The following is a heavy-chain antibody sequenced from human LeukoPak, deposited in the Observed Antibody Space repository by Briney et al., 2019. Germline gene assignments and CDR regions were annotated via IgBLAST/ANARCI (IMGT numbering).Heavy chain of an antibody. CDR3: ARDQGYYDSSAPYY. V-gene: IGHV1-69*04. J-gene: IGHJ4*02. D-gene: IGHD3-22*01. Sequence: SVKVSCKASGGTFSSYAISWVRQAPGQGLEWMGRIIPILGIANYAQKFQGRVTMTRDTSTSTVYMELSSLRSEDTAVYYCARDQGYYDSSAPYYWGQGTLVTVSS. CDR2: IIPILGIA. CDR1: GGTFSSYA.